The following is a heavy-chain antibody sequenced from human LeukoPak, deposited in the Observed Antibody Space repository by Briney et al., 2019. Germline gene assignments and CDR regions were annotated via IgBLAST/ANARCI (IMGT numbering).Heavy chain of an antibody. V-gene: IGHV3-23*01. CDR2: ISGGGGST. CDR1: GFTFTSYS. CDR3: AKGGKWDVTPFDY. J-gene: IGHJ4*02. Sequence: GGSLRLSCAASGFTFTSYSMDWVRQAPGKGLEWVSIISGGGGSTYYADYVKGRFTISRDNSKNTLYLQVNSLRAEDKAVYYCAKGGKWDVTPFDYWGQGTLVTVSS. D-gene: IGHD1-26*01.